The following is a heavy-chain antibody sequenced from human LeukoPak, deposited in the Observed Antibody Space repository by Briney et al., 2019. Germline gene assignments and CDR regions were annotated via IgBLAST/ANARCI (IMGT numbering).Heavy chain of an antibody. CDR1: GFAVGSNY. V-gene: IGHV3-15*01. J-gene: IGHJ5*02. Sequence: KPGGSLRLSCVASGFAVGSNYMSWVRQAPGKGLEWVGRIKSKNVGGTTDYAAPVKGRFTISRDDSKNTVYLQMNSLKIEDTAVYYCTSHAAFDPWGQGTLVTVSS. CDR3: TSHAAFDP. CDR2: IKSKNVGGTT.